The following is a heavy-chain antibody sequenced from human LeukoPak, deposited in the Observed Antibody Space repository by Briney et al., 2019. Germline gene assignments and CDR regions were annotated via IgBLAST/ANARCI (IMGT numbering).Heavy chain of an antibody. CDR1: GVSISSSNSY. D-gene: IGHD5-12*01. Sequence: SETLSLTCTVSGVSISSSNSYWGWIRQPPGKGLEWIGSIYYSGNTYYNASLKSQVSISIDTSKNQFSLRLTSVTAADTAVYYCARDRGGYDFFDYWGQGTLVTVSS. J-gene: IGHJ4*02. V-gene: IGHV4-39*02. CDR2: IYYSGNT. CDR3: ARDRGGYDFFDY.